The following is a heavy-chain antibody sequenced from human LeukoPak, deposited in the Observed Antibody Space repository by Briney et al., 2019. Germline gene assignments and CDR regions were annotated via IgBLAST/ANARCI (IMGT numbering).Heavy chain of an antibody. Sequence: SETLSLTCTVSGGSISSYYWSWIRQPAGKGLEWIGRIYTSGSTNYNPSLKSRVTMSVDTSKNQFSLKLSSVTAADTAAYYCARSTTVTTTPWFDPWGQGTLVTVSS. V-gene: IGHV4-4*07. D-gene: IGHD4-17*01. CDR3: ARSTTVTTTPWFDP. J-gene: IGHJ5*02. CDR1: GGSISSYY. CDR2: IYTSGST.